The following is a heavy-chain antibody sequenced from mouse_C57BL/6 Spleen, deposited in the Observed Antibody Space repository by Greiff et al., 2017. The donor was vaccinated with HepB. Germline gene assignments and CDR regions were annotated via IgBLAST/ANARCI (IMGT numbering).Heavy chain of an antibody. CDR2: IYPGDGDT. V-gene: IGHV1-82*01. J-gene: IGHJ1*03. CDR3: AKLGRDWYFDV. Sequence: VQLVESGPELVKPGASVKISCKASGYAFSSSWMNWVKQRPGKGLEWIGRIYPGDGDTNYNGKFKGKATLTADKSSSTAYMQLSSLTSEDSAVYFCAKLGRDWYFDVWGTGTTVTVSS. D-gene: IGHD4-1*01. CDR1: GYAFSSSW.